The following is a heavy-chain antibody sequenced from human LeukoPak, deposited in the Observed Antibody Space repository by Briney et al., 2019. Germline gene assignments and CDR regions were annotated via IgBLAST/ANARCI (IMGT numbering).Heavy chain of an antibody. J-gene: IGHJ4*02. D-gene: IGHD6-13*01. CDR1: GFTFSSYW. CDR2: IKQDGSEK. CDR3: ASSQPERDSSSWYYFDY. V-gene: IGHV3-7*03. Sequence: PGGSLRLSCAAPGFTFSSYWMSWVRQAPGKGLEWVANIKQDGSEKYYVDSVKGRFTISRDNAKNSLYLQMNSLRAEDTAVYYCASSQPERDSSSWYYFDYWGQGTLVTVSS.